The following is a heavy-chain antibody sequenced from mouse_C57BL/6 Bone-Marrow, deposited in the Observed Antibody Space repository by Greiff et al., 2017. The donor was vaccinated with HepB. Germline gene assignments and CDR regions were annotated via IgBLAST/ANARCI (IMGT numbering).Heavy chain of an antibody. D-gene: IGHD2-3*01. Sequence: EVKLVESGGGLVKPGGSLKLSCAASGFTFSSYAMSWVRQTPEQRLEWVATISDGGSYTYYPDNVKGRFTISRDNAKNNLYLQMSNLKSEDTAMYYCARDGYYVGWFAYWGQGTLVTVSA. CDR3: ARDGYYVGWFAY. J-gene: IGHJ3*01. V-gene: IGHV5-4*01. CDR1: GFTFSSYA. CDR2: ISDGGSYT.